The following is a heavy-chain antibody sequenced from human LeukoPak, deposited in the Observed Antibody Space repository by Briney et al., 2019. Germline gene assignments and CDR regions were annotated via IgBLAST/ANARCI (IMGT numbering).Heavy chain of an antibody. D-gene: IGHD1-26*01. J-gene: IGHJ4*02. Sequence: SETLSLTCAVYGGSISSSSYYWGWIRQPPGKGLEWIGSIYYSGSTYYNPSLKSRVTISVDTSKNQFSLKLSSVTAADTAVYYCARQVVGATTGPDYWGQGTLVTVSS. CDR3: ARQVVGATTGPDY. CDR1: GGSISSSSYY. CDR2: IYYSGST. V-gene: IGHV4-39*01.